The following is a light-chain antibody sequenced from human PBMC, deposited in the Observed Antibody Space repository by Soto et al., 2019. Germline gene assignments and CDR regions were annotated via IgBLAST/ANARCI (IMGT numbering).Light chain of an antibody. V-gene: IGKV3-15*01. CDR1: QSVSRY. Sequence: EIMMTQSPATLSVSPGGRATLSCRASQSVSRYLAWYQQKPGQAPRLLIYSASTRATGIPARFSGSGSGTEFTLTISSLQSEDFTVYYCQQYSNWPPFTFGQGTKLEIK. CDR2: SAS. CDR3: QQYSNWPPFT. J-gene: IGKJ2*01.